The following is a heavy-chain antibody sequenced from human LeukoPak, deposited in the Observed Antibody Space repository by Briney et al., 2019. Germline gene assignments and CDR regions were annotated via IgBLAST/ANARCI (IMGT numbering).Heavy chain of an antibody. D-gene: IGHD4-17*01. CDR3: TRNPNDYAPNWFDP. Sequence: QTGGSLRLSCTASGFTFGDYAMSWVRQAPGKGLEGVGFIRSKAYGGTTEYAASVKGRFTISRDDSKSIAYLQMNSLKTEDTAVYYCTRNPNDYAPNWFDPWGQGTLVTVSS. CDR1: GFTFGDYA. J-gene: IGHJ5*02. V-gene: IGHV3-49*04. CDR2: IRSKAYGGTT.